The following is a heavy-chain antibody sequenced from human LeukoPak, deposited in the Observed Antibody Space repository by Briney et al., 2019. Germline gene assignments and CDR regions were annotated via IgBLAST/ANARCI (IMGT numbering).Heavy chain of an antibody. V-gene: IGHV1-18*01. Sequence: VASVKVSCKASGYTFTSYGISWVRQAPGQGLEWMGWISAYNGNTNYAQKLQGRVTMTTDTSTSTAYMELRSLRSDDTAVYYCAREMYSSSWYGTPDYWGQGTLVTVSS. CDR2: ISAYNGNT. J-gene: IGHJ4*02. D-gene: IGHD6-13*01. CDR1: GYTFTSYG. CDR3: AREMYSSSWYGTPDY.